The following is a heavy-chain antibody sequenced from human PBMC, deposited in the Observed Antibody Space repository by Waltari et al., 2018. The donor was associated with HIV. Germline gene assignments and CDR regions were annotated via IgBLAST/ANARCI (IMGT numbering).Heavy chain of an antibody. CDR3: ARVWDCSSTSCSYYYYYGMDV. CDR1: GGSIRHSRYH. V-gene: IGHV4-39*07. J-gene: IGHJ6*02. CDR2: IYYRGST. D-gene: IGHD2-2*01. Sequence: QLYLQRPGPGLVNTPEPQSPTCTPHGGSIRHSRYHSGEIRQTQRKGTWWIGSIYYRGSTYYNPSLKSRVTISVKTSKNQFSLKLSSVTSADTAVYYCARVWDCSSTSCSYYYYYGMDVWGQGTTVTVSS.